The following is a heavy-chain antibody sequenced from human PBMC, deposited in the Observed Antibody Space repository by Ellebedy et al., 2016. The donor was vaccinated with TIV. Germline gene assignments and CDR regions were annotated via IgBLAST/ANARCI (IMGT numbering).Heavy chain of an antibody. CDR1: GFTFSRYA. CDR2: IVGSGA. Sequence: PGGSLRLSCAASGFTFSRYAIGWVRQAPGKGLEWVSGIVGSGAQKYADSVKGRFTISRDNSKSTLDLQMSSLRAEDTAVYYCAKDRTPGDGYWVFDFWGQGTLVTVST. J-gene: IGHJ4*02. D-gene: IGHD5-18*01. V-gene: IGHV3-23*01. CDR3: AKDRTPGDGYWVFDF.